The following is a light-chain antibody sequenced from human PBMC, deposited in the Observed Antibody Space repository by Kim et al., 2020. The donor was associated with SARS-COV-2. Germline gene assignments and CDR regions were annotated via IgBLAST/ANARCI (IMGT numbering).Light chain of an antibody. CDR1: SNKVSNQA. CDR3: SAWDSSLNAGV. J-gene: IGLJ3*02. V-gene: IGLV10-54*01. CDR2: RNN. Sequence: QTSKLSCTGNSNKVSNQAAAWLQLHQGQPPQVLSDRNNNRPSGISPRLSSSRSGNTSSLTITGLQPEDEADYYCSAWDSSLNAGVFGGGTQLTVL.